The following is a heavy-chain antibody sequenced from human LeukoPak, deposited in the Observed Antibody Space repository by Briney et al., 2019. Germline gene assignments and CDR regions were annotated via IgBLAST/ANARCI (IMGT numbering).Heavy chain of an antibody. Sequence: SETLSLTCTVSGGSISSHYWSWIRQPPGKGLERIGYIYYSGSTNYNPSLKSRVTISVDTSKNQFSLNLSSVTAADTAGYYCARGRLTLDYFDYWGQGTLVTVSS. CDR1: GGSISSHY. CDR2: IYYSGST. J-gene: IGHJ4*02. CDR3: ARGRLTLDYFDY. V-gene: IGHV4-59*11. D-gene: IGHD4-23*01.